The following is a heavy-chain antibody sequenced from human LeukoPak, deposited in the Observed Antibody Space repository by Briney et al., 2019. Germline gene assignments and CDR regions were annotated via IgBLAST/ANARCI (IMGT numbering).Heavy chain of an antibody. V-gene: IGHV3-48*04. J-gene: IGHJ4*02. CDR3: ARDYGYYDILTGYDFDY. CDR2: ISSSSSTI. D-gene: IGHD3-9*01. CDR1: GFTFSSYS. Sequence: GGSLRLSCAASGFTFSSYSMNWVRQAPGKGLEWVSYISSSSSTIYYADSVKGRFTISRDNAKNSLYLQMNSLRAEDTAVYYCARDYGYYDILTGYDFDYWGQGTLVTVSS.